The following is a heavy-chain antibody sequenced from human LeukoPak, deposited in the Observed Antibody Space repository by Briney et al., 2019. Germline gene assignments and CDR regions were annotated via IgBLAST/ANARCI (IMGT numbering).Heavy chain of an antibody. CDR1: GGTFSSYA. J-gene: IGHJ6*03. V-gene: IGHV1-69*13. D-gene: IGHD2-2*01. CDR3: AMRAPAAYYYYYYMDV. Sequence: ASVKVSCKPSGGTFSSYAISWVRQAPGQGLKWMGGIIPIFGTANYAQKFQGRVTITADESTSTAYMELSSLRSEDTAVYYCAMRAPAAYYYYYYMDVWGKGTTVTVSS. CDR2: IIPIFGTA.